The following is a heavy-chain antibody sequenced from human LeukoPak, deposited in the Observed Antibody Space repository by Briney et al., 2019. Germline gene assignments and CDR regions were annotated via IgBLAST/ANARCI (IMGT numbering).Heavy chain of an antibody. J-gene: IGHJ5*02. Sequence: SETLSLTCAVYGGSFSGYYWSWIRQPPGKGLEWIGEINHRGSTNYNPSLKSRVTISVDTSKNQFSLKLSSVTAADTAVYYCARGSRRFDPWGQGTLVTVSS. CDR2: INHRGST. V-gene: IGHV4-34*01. CDR1: GGSFSGYY. CDR3: ARGSRRFDP.